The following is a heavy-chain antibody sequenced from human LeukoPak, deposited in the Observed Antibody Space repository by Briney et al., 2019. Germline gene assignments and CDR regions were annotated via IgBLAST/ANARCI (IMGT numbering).Heavy chain of an antibody. Sequence: GGSVRLSCAASGFTFSSYAMHWVRQAPGKGLEWVAFIRYDGSYKFYADSVKGRFTISRDNSKNALYLQMNSLRAEDAAVYYCANEGDYVRAFDYWGQGSLVTVSS. D-gene: IGHD4-17*01. J-gene: IGHJ4*02. CDR3: ANEGDYVRAFDY. CDR1: GFTFSSYA. V-gene: IGHV3-30*02. CDR2: IRYDGSYK.